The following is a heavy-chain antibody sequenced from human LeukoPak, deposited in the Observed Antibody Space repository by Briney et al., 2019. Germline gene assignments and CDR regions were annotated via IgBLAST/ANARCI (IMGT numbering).Heavy chain of an antibody. CDR3: ARHADSSPRGFFQH. Sequence: GGGLQSSCKGAGGIFTSYWSGWGGQMAGKGLEGMGIIYPGDSDTSYSPSFQGQVPISADKSISTPSLQWTSLKASAAAMYYCARHADSSPRGFFQHWGQGTLVTVSS. CDR1: GGIFTSYW. CDR2: IYPGDSDT. V-gene: IGHV5-51*01. J-gene: IGHJ1*01. D-gene: IGHD6-13*01.